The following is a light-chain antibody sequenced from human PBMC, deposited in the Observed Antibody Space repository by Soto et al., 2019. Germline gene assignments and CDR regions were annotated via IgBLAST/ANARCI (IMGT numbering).Light chain of an antibody. J-gene: IGKJ1*01. V-gene: IGKV3-11*01. Sequence: EIVLTQSPATLSLSPGERATLSCRASQSLRNYLAWYQQKPGQSPRLLISEASNRATGIPARFSGSGSGTDFTLTISSLEPEDSAIYYCQQRTNWHPWTFGQGTKVEV. CDR3: QQRTNWHPWT. CDR1: QSLRNY. CDR2: EAS.